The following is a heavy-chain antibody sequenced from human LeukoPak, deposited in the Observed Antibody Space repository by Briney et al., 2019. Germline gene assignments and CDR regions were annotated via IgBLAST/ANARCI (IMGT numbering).Heavy chain of an antibody. J-gene: IGHJ4*02. D-gene: IGHD3-3*01. CDR3: ARGRSGYYHLYYFDY. V-gene: IGHV1-69*13. Sequence: SVKVSCKASGGTFSSHAISWVRQAPGQGLEWMGGIIPIFGTANYAQKFQGRVTITADESTSTAYMELSSLRSEDTAVYYCARGRSGYYHLYYFDYWGQGTLVTVSS. CDR1: GGTFSSHA. CDR2: IIPIFGTA.